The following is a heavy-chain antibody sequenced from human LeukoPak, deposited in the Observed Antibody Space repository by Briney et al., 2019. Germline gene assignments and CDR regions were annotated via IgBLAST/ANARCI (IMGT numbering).Heavy chain of an antibody. CDR1: GGSISSYY. Sequence: TXSLTCTVSGGSISSYYWSWIRQPPGKGLEWIGYIYYSGSTNYNPSLKSRVTISVDTSKNQFSLKLSSVTAADTAVYYCARGLKGVDIWGQGTMVTVSS. D-gene: IGHD1-26*01. CDR3: ARGLKGVDI. V-gene: IGHV4-59*01. CDR2: IYYSGST. J-gene: IGHJ3*02.